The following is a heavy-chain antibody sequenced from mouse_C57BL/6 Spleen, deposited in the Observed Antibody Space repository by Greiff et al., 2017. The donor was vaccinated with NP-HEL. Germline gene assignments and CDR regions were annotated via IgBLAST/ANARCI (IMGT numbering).Heavy chain of an antibody. J-gene: IGHJ4*01. CDR2: IYPGSGST. CDR1: GYTFTSYW. CDR3: ARVGYGSSFYAMDY. Sequence: VQLQQSGAELVKPGASVKMSCKASGYTFTSYWITWVKQRPGQGLEWIGDIYPGSGSTNYNEKFKSKATLTVDTSSSTAYMQLSSLTSEDSAVYYCARVGYGSSFYAMDYWGQGTSVTVSS. V-gene: IGHV1-55*01. D-gene: IGHD1-1*01.